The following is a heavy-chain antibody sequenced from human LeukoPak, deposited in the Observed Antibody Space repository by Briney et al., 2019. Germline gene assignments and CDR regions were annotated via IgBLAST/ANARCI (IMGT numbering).Heavy chain of an antibody. D-gene: IGHD7-27*01. CDR2: ISSSSSTI. CDR1: GFTFSSYS. Sequence: PGGSLRLSCAASGFTFSSYSMNWVRQAPGKGLEWVSYISSSSSTIYYADSVKGRFTISRDNAKNSLYLQMNSLRAEHTAVYYCARGKLGINSGYWGQGTLVTVSS. V-gene: IGHV3-48*04. J-gene: IGHJ4*02. CDR3: ARGKLGINSGY.